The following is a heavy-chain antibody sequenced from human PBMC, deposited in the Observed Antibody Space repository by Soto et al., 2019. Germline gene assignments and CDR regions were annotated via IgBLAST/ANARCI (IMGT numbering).Heavy chain of an antibody. CDR1: GCTFSNAW. J-gene: IGHJ6*02. CDR3: TTGEDHYYGSGSYLEDYYYYGMDV. Sequence: GGSLRLSCAASGCTFSNAWMSLVRPAPGKGLEWVGRIKSKTDGGTTDYAAPVKGRFTISRDDSKNTLYLQMNSLKTEDTAVYYCTTGEDHYYGSGSYLEDYYYYGMDVWGQGTTVTVSS. CDR2: IKSKTDGGTT. V-gene: IGHV3-15*01. D-gene: IGHD3-10*01.